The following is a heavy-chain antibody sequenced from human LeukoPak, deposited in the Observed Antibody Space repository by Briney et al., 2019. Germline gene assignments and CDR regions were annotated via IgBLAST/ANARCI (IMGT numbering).Heavy chain of an antibody. D-gene: IGHD3-10*01. Sequence: SETLSLTCTVSGGSISSYYWSWIRQPPGKGLEWIGYIYYSGSTNYNPSLKSRVTISVDTSKNQFSLKLSSVTAADSAVYYCAREMRFGSGPGAFDIWSQGTMVTVSS. J-gene: IGHJ3*02. CDR3: AREMRFGSGPGAFDI. V-gene: IGHV4-59*12. CDR1: GGSISSYY. CDR2: IYYSGST.